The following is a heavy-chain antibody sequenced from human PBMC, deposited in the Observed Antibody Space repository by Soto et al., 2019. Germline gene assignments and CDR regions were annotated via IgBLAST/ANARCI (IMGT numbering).Heavy chain of an antibody. CDR1: GGSISSGRSY. V-gene: IGHV4-31*11. CDR3: ARGGLYDSSGYPGYYFDY. J-gene: IGHJ4*02. D-gene: IGHD3-22*01. CDR2: IYYSGET. Sequence: SETLSLTCAVSGGSISSGRSYWNWIRQHPGKGLEWIGYIYYSGETYHSPSLKSRVTISADTSKNQFSLKLSSVTAADTAVYYCARGGLYDSSGYPGYYFDYWGQGNLVTVSS.